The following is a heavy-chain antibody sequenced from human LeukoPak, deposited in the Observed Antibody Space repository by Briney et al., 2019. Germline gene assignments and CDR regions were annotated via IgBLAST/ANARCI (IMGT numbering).Heavy chain of an antibody. V-gene: IGHV4-30-4*01. Sequence: SETLSLTCTVSGGSISSGDYYWSWIRQPPGKGLEWIGYIYYSGSTYYNPSLKSRVTISVDTSKNQFSLKLSSVTAADTAVYYCARGGAARLHFQNWGQGTLVTVSS. CDR3: ARGGAARLHFQN. CDR1: GGSISSGDYY. CDR2: IYYSGST. D-gene: IGHD6-6*01. J-gene: IGHJ1*01.